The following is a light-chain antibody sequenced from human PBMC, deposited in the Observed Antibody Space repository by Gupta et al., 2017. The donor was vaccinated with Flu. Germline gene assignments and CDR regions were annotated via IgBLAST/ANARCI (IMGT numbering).Light chain of an antibody. V-gene: IGLV3-19*01. CDR3: NSRDSRGTDRL. Sequence: GQTVSIRCHGNSRRRYYVSGVQEKPGQAPKLLIYGKNNRPSGVPDRFSGSMSGNTASMTITGVQAEDEADYYCNSRDSRGTDRLFGGGTKLTVL. CDR2: GKN. J-gene: IGLJ3*02. CDR1: SRRRYY.